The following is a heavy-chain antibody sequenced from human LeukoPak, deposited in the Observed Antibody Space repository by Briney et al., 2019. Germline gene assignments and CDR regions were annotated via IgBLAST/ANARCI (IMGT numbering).Heavy chain of an antibody. CDR2: ISYDENFR. V-gene: IGHV3-30-3*01. CDR3: ARVQWELLYPDY. Sequence: PGGSLRLSCAASGFTFSTYAMHWVRQAPGKGLEWVALISYDENFRYYADSVKGRFTLSRDNSKNTLYLQMNSLRAEDTAIYYCARVQWELLYPDYWGQGTLVTVSS. J-gene: IGHJ4*02. D-gene: IGHD1-26*01. CDR1: GFTFSTYA.